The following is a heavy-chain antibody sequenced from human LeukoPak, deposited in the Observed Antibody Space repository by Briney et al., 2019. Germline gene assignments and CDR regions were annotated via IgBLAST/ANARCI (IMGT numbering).Heavy chain of an antibody. D-gene: IGHD5-12*01. CDR1: GFTFSSYA. CDR2: ISYDGSDK. CDR3: ARARPSMWIDY. V-gene: IGHV3-30*04. J-gene: IGHJ4*02. Sequence: PGRSLRLSCAASGFTFSSYAMYWVRQAPGKGLEWVAVISYDGSDKFYADSVKGRFTISRDSSKNTLYLQMNSLIPEDTAVYYCARARPSMWIDYWGQGTLVTVSS.